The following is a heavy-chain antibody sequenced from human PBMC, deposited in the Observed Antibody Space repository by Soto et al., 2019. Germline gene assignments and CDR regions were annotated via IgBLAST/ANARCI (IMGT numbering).Heavy chain of an antibody. J-gene: IGHJ4*02. CDR2: IYYSGST. CDR1: GGSISSSSYY. D-gene: IGHD6-19*01. Sequence: QLQLQESGPGLVKPSETLSLTCTVSGGSISSSSYYWGWIRQPPGKGLEWIGSIYYSGSTYYNPSLKSRVTISVDTSKNQFSLKLSSVIAADTAVYYCASRPSATYSSGWYRGDFDYWGQGTLVTVSS. V-gene: IGHV4-39*01. CDR3: ASRPSATYSSGWYRGDFDY.